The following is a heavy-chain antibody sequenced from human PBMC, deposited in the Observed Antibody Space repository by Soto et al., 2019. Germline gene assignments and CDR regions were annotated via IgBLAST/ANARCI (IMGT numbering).Heavy chain of an antibody. V-gene: IGHV3-23*01. D-gene: IGHD3-3*01. CDR1: GFTFSSYA. Sequence: LRLSCAASGFTFSSYAMSWVRQAPGKGLEWVSAISGSGGSTYYADSVKGRFTISRDNSKNTLYLQWSSLKASDTAMYYCATPNYDFWSGYYRNHYYYGMDVWGQGTTVTVSS. J-gene: IGHJ6*02. CDR3: ATPNYDFWSGYYRNHYYYGMDV. CDR2: ISGSGGST.